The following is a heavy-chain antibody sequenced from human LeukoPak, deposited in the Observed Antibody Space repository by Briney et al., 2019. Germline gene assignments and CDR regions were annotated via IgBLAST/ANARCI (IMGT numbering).Heavy chain of an antibody. CDR1: GIAVSTDY. V-gene: IGHV3-66*01. CDR2: IYSEGST. Sequence: GGSLRLSCVASGIAVSTDYITWVRQAPGKGLEWVSIIYSEGSTYYADSVKGRFTISRDISKNTVTLQMNSLRAEDTAVYYCARDRFNGMDVWGHGTTVTVSS. D-gene: IGHD3-3*01. CDR3: ARDRFNGMDV. J-gene: IGHJ6*02.